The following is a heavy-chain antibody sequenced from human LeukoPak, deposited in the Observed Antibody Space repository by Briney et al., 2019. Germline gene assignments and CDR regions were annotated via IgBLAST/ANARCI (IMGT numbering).Heavy chain of an antibody. CDR3: ARSLISMTGFDY. Sequence: KPSETLSLTCTVSDDSITMYYWTWIRQPPGKGLEWIGYIHYSGSINYNPSLKSRVTMSVDTSKNQFSLKLSSVTAADTAVYYRARSLISMTGFDYWGQGTLVTVSS. CDR2: IHYSGSI. CDR1: DDSITMYY. J-gene: IGHJ4*02. V-gene: IGHV4-59*12. D-gene: IGHD3-22*01.